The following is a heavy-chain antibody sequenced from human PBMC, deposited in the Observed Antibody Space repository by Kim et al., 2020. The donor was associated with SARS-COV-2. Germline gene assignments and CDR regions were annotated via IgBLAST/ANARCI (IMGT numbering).Heavy chain of an antibody. D-gene: IGHD5-18*01. V-gene: IGHV1-46*01. CDR3: ARDFWTVDTAMVTYFPFDY. J-gene: IGHJ4*02. CDR2: INPSGGST. Sequence: ASVKVSCKASGYTFTSYYMHWVRQAPGQGLEWVGIINPSGGSTSYAQKFQGRVTMTRDTSTSTVYMELSSLRSEDTAVYYCARDFWTVDTAMVTYFPFDYRGQGTLVTVSS. CDR1: GYTFTSYY.